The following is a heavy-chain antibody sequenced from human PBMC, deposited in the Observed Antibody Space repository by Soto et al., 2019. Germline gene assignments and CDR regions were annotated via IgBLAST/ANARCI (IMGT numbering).Heavy chain of an antibody. CDR1: GFTFSSYA. CDR2: ISGSGGST. J-gene: IGHJ6*02. D-gene: IGHD6-6*01. CDR3: PKDLAPSRHFYSSSLRGSAGMDV. Sequence: GGSLRLSCAASGFTFSSYAMSWVRQAPGKGLEWVSAISGSGGSTYYADSVKGRFTISRDNSKNTLYLQMNSLRAEDTAVYYCPKDLAPSRHFYSSSLRGSAGMDVWGQGTTVTVSS. V-gene: IGHV3-23*01.